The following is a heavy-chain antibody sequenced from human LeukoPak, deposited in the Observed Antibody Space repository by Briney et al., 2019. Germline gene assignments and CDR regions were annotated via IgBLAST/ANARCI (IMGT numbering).Heavy chain of an antibody. V-gene: IGHV4-39*01. J-gene: IGHJ4*02. CDR2: LHYSGTP. Sequence: AETLTLTCIVPDDSISSNSYYWNWIRQPPGKGLEWVASLHYSGTPYYNPSLSRRISIFADTSKRQLSLKMTSVTASDTGVYYCTRGYDSYKLGNFWGQGALVTVSS. D-gene: IGHD3-3*01. CDR1: DDSISSNSYY. CDR3: TRGYDSYKLGNF.